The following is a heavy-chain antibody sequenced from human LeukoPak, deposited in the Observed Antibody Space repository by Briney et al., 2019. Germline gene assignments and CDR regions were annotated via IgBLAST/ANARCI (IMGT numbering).Heavy chain of an antibody. V-gene: IGHV7-4-1*02. CDR1: GYTFTSYA. J-gene: IGHJ4*02. D-gene: IGHD5-12*01. CDR3: AREGGGYSGYDPSRMVTALNY. Sequence: VASVKVSCKASGYTFTSYAMNWVRQAPGQGLEWMGWINTNTGNPTYAQGFTGRFVFSLDTSVSTAYLQISSLKAEDTAVYYCAREGGGYSGYDPSRMVTALNYWGQGTLVTVSS. CDR2: INTNTGNP.